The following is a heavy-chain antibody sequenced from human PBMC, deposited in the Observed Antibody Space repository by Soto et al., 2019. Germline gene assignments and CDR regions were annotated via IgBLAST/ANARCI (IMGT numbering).Heavy chain of an antibody. CDR3: GRVGSLHGMDV. CDR2: ISYDGNNK. Sequence: QVQLVESGGGVVQPGRSLRLSCAASGFSFSSYAMHWVRQAPGKGLEWVALISYDGNNKYYADSVKGRFTISRDNSKNTLLLQMNSLRAEAAAVYCCGRVGSLHGMDVWGQGTTVTVSS. CDR1: GFSFSSYA. D-gene: IGHD2-15*01. J-gene: IGHJ6*02. V-gene: IGHV3-30-3*01.